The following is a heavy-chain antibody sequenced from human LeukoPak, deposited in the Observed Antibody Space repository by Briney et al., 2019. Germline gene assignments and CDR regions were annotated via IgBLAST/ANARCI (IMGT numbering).Heavy chain of an antibody. J-gene: IGHJ4*02. V-gene: IGHV4-61*02. D-gene: IGHD3-10*01. CDR3: ARDSRGRFGELSHFDY. CDR1: GGSISSGSYY. CDR2: IYTSGST. Sequence: PSQTLSLTCTVSGGSISSGSYYWSWIRQPAGKGLEWIGRIYTSGSTNYNPSLKSRVTISVDTSKNQFSLKLSSVTAADTAVYYCARDSRGRFGELSHFDYWGQGTLVTVSS.